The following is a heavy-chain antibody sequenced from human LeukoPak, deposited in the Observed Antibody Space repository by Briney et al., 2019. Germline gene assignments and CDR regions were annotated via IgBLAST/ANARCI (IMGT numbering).Heavy chain of an antibody. CDR3: ATQTGYYNPFDN. D-gene: IGHD3-9*01. Sequence: ASETLSLTCTVSGGSISSYYWSWIRQPPGKGLEWIGYINYSGSTNYNPSLKSRVTISVDTSKNQFSLKLSSVTAADTAVYYCATQTGYYNPFDNWGQGTLVTVSS. CDR1: GGSISSYY. CDR2: INYSGST. J-gene: IGHJ4*02. V-gene: IGHV4-59*01.